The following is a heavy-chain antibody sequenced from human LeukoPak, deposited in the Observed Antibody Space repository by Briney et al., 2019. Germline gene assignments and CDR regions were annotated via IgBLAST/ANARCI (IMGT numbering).Heavy chain of an antibody. CDR1: GDSITSSSSYY. Sequence: SETLSLTCTVSGDSITSSSSYYWGWIRQPPGKGLEWIGTISYSGSTNYNPSLKSRVTISVDTSKNQFSLKLSSVTAADTAVYYCARGDGSPLDYWGQGTLVTVSS. V-gene: IGHV4-39*07. CDR2: ISYSGST. D-gene: IGHD6-13*01. J-gene: IGHJ4*02. CDR3: ARGDGSPLDY.